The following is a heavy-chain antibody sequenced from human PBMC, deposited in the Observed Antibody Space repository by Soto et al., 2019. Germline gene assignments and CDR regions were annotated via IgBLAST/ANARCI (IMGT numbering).Heavy chain of an antibody. CDR3: ARAYCSGGSCFGSYYYMDV. J-gene: IGHJ6*03. V-gene: IGHV4-59*01. D-gene: IGHD2-15*01. CDR2: IYYSGST. CDR1: GGSISSYY. Sequence: QVQLQESGPGLVKPSETLSLTCTVSGGSISSYYWSWIRQPPGKGLEWIGYIYYSGSTNYNPSLKSRVTISVDTSKNQFSLKLSSVTAADTAVYYYARAYCSGGSCFGSYYYMDVWGKGTTVTVSS.